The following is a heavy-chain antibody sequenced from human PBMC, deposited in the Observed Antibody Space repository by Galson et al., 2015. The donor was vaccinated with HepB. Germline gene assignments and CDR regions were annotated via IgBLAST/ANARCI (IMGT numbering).Heavy chain of an antibody. D-gene: IGHD2-8*01. J-gene: IGHJ4*02. V-gene: IGHV1-18*04. CDR3: AKDVDPVCYFDH. CDR1: GYTFTSFG. CDR2: ISPYNGNT. Sequence: SVKVSCKASGYTFTSFGISWVRQAPGQGPEWMGWISPYNGNTDSAQKLQGRLTMTTDTSTNTAYMELRSLRSDDTAVYYCAKDVDPVCYFDHWGQGTLVTVSS.